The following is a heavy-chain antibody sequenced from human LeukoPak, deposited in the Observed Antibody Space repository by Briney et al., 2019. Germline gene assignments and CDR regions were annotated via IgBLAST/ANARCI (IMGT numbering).Heavy chain of an antibody. Sequence: PSETLSLTCAVYGGSFSGYYWSWIRQPPGNGLEWIGEINHSGSTNYNPSLKSRVTISVDTSKNQFSLKLSSVTAADTAVYYCARGRRIGCSSTSCYRYYYYYGMDVWGQGTTVTVSS. CDR1: GGSFSGYY. CDR2: INHSGST. CDR3: ARGRRIGCSSTSCYRYYYYYGMDV. J-gene: IGHJ6*02. V-gene: IGHV4-34*01. D-gene: IGHD2-2*01.